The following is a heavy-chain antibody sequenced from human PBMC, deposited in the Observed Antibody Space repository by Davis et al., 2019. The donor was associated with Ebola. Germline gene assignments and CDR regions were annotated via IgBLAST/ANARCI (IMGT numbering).Heavy chain of an antibody. Sequence: ASVKVSRKASGYTFISYGISWLRQPPGQGLEWMGWISAFSGNTNYAQKLQGRVTMTTDTSTSTAYMELRSLRSDDTAVYYCARRDYGDYGAFWGQGTLVTVSS. J-gene: IGHJ4*02. D-gene: IGHD4-17*01. CDR3: ARRDYGDYGAF. CDR1: GYTFISYG. CDR2: ISAFSGNT. V-gene: IGHV1-18*01.